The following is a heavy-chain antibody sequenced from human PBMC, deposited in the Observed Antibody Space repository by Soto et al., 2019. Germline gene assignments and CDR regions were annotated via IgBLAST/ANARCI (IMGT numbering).Heavy chain of an antibody. J-gene: IGHJ3*02. CDR3: AKVQDYGDYGAFDI. D-gene: IGHD4-17*01. V-gene: IGHV3-23*01. CDR1: GFTFSSYA. Sequence: GESLKISCAASGFTFSSYAMSWVRQAPGKGLEWVSAISGSGGSTYYADSVKGRFTISRDNSKNTLYLQMNSLRAEDTAVYYCAKVQDYGDYGAFDIWGQGTMVTVSS. CDR2: ISGSGGST.